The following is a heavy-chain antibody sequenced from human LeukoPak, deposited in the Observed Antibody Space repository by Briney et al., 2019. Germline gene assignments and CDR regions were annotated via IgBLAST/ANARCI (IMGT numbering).Heavy chain of an antibody. D-gene: IGHD3-10*01. CDR2: ISYDGSNK. CDR3: AKDSHYYGSGSYYKNWFDP. V-gene: IGHV3-30*18. CDR1: GFTFSSYG. Sequence: GGSLRLSCAASGFTFSSYGMHWVRQAPGKGLEWVAVISYDGSNKYYADSVKGRFTISRDNSKNTMYLQMNSLTAEDTAVYYCAKDSHYYGSGSYYKNWFDPWGQGTLVTVSS. J-gene: IGHJ5*02.